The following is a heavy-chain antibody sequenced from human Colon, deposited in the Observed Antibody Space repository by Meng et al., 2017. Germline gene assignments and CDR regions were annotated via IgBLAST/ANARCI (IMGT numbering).Heavy chain of an antibody. Sequence: QVQLQESGPRLVKPSQTLSLTCTVSGDSVSSNSYYWTWIRQHPGPGLEWIGYIYSGGISHYNPSLKSRITMSIDTSKNQFSLQLTSVTAADTAIYYCARDPLAVGPTDRGLDSWGQGTLVTVSS. J-gene: IGHJ4*02. D-gene: IGHD1-26*01. CDR1: GDSVSSNSYY. CDR3: ARDPLAVGPTDRGLDS. CDR2: IYSGGIS. V-gene: IGHV4-31*03.